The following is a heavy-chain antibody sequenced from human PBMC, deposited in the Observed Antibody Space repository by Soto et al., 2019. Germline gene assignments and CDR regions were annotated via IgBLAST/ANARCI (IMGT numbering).Heavy chain of an antibody. CDR3: ASSSWSRSTGGFDS. J-gene: IGHJ4*02. V-gene: IGHV4-59*01. CDR2: IYYSGST. Sequence: PSETLSLTCTVSGGSISSYYWSWIRQPPGKGLEWIGYIYYSGSTNYNPSLKSRVTISVDTSKNQFSLKLSSVTAADTAVYYCASSSWSRSTGGFDSWGQGTLVTVSS. CDR1: GGSISSYY. D-gene: IGHD6-13*01.